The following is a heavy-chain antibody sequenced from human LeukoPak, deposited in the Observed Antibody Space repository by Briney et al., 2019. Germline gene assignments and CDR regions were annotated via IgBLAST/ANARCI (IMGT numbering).Heavy chain of an antibody. Sequence: GGSLRLSCAASGFTFSSYWMSWVRQAPGKGLEWVANIKPDGGQKYYVDSVQGRFTISRDNGKNSLFLQMNRLRAEDTAVYYCARDLGGLLWFGERQWDRTWGQGTLVTVSS. D-gene: IGHD3-10*01. V-gene: IGHV3-7*01. CDR2: IKPDGGQK. CDR3: ARDLGGLLWFGERQWDRT. CDR1: GFTFSSYW. J-gene: IGHJ5*02.